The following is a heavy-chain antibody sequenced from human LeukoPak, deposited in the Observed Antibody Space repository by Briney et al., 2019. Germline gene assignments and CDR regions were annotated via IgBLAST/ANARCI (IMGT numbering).Heavy chain of an antibody. CDR3: AKDSVRKTIVGPTTRGVNDY. CDR2: ISWNSGSI. Sequence: GGSLRLSCAASGFTFDDYAMHWVRQAPGKGLEWVSGISWNSGSIGYADSVKGRFTISRDNAKNSLYLQMNSLRPEDTAVYYCAKDSVRKTIVGPTTRGVNDYWGQGTLVTVSS. D-gene: IGHD1-26*01. V-gene: IGHV3-9*01. CDR1: GFTFDDYA. J-gene: IGHJ4*02.